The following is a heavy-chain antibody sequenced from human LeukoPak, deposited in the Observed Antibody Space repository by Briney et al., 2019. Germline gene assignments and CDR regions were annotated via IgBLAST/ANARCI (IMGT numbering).Heavy chain of an antibody. CDR3: ARGPNLDS. V-gene: IGHV3-53*01. CDR2: IYTDGAT. J-gene: IGHJ4*02. CDR1: XFTVSGNY. Sequence: GGSLRLSCXXXXFTVSGNYMSWVRQAPGKGLEWISLIYTDGATYYADSVKGRFTISRDNSKNTLFLQMSSLRAEDTAVYWCARGPNLDSWGQGTLVTVSS.